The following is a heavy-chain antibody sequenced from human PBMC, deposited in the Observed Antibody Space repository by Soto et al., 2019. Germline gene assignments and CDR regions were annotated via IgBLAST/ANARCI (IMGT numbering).Heavy chain of an antibody. CDR1: GYTFTSYY. Sequence: QVQLVQSGAEVKKPGALVKVSCKASGYTFTSYYMHWVRQAPGQGLESMGIINPSGGSTSYAQKFQGRVTMTRDTSTSTVYMELSSLRSEDTAVYYCAREIAAAGNGIFSWGQGTLVTVSS. J-gene: IGHJ5*02. V-gene: IGHV1-46*03. CDR3: AREIAAAGNGIFS. CDR2: INPSGGST. D-gene: IGHD6-13*01.